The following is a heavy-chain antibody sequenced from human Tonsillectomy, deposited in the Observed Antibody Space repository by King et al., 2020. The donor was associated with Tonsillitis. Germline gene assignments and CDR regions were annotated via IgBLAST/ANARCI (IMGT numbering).Heavy chain of an antibody. CDR3: ARVCPLDYSNYWRADY. CDR1: GYTFTSYG. J-gene: IGHJ4*02. CDR2: ISAYNGNT. D-gene: IGHD4-11*01. Sequence: VQLVESGAEVKKPGASVKVSCKASGYTFTSYGISWVRQAPGQGLEWMGWISAYNGNTNYAQKLQGRVTMTTDTSTSTAYMELRSLRSDDTAVYYCARVCPLDYSNYWRADYWGQGTLVTVSS. V-gene: IGHV1-18*01.